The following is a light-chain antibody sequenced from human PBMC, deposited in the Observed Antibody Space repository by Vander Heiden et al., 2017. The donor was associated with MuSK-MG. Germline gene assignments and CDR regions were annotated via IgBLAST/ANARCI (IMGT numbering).Light chain of an antibody. Sequence: DIQLTQSPSFLSASVGDRVTITCRASQGISSYLAWYQQKPGKAPKLLIYAASTLQSGVPSRFSGSGSGTEFTLTISSLQPEDFATYYCQQLKSYPPTFGQGTRLEMK. CDR3: QQLKSYPPT. CDR1: QGISSY. J-gene: IGKJ5*01. CDR2: AAS. V-gene: IGKV1-9*01.